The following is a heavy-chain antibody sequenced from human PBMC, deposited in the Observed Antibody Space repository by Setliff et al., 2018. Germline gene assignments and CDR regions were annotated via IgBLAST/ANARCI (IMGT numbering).Heavy chain of an antibody. V-gene: IGHV1-3*01. Sequence: ASVKVSCKASGYIFTNYVIQWVRQAPGQGLEWMGWINVANGNTRYSQKLQGRVTITMDTPATTVYMEVTSLRSEDTAVYYCERLVRYCTTTSCQRTSGEDFWGQGTLVTVSS. CDR3: ERLVRYCTTTSCQRTSGEDF. J-gene: IGHJ4*02. CDR1: GYIFTNYV. CDR2: INVANGNT. D-gene: IGHD2-2*01.